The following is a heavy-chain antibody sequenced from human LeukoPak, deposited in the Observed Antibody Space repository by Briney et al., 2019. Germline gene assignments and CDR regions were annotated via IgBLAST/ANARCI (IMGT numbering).Heavy chain of an antibody. J-gene: IGHJ4*02. D-gene: IGHD6-13*01. CDR3: AKDRDRIAAAGVIDY. Sequence: GGSLRLSCGASGFTFSSYAMSWVRQAPGKGLEWVSAISGSGGSTYYADSVKGRFTISRDNSKNTLYLQMNSLRAEDTAVYYCAKDRDRIAAAGVIDYWGQGTLVTVSS. CDR2: ISGSGGST. CDR1: GFTFSSYA. V-gene: IGHV3-23*01.